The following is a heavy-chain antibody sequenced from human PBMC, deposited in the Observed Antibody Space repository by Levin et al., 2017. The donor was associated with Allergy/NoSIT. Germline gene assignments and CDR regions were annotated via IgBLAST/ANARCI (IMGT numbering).Heavy chain of an antibody. J-gene: IGHJ4*02. CDR3: ARDLGVHSSGWYADLDY. V-gene: IGHV3-23*01. CDR2: ISRSLIDT. Sequence: GASVKVSCAASGFPFDNYAMGWVRQSPGKGLEWVSAISRSLIDTHYADSVKGRFTISRDNSKNTLYLQMNSLRAEDTAIYYCARDLGVHSSGWYADLDYWGQGTLVSVSS. CDR1: GFPFDNYA. D-gene: IGHD6-19*01.